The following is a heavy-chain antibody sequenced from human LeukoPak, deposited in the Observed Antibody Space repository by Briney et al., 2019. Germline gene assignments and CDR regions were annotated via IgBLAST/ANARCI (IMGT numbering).Heavy chain of an antibody. V-gene: IGHV3-23*01. Sequence: GGSLRLSCTASGFTFSDSAMTWVRQAPGKGLEWVSAISTSGGDAIYTDSVKDRFTISRDNPKNTLYLQMNSLRAEDTAIYYCAKGGSYAPLDIWGQGTLVTVSS. D-gene: IGHD1-26*01. CDR3: AKGGSYAPLDI. CDR2: ISTSGGDA. J-gene: IGHJ4*02. CDR1: GFTFSDSA.